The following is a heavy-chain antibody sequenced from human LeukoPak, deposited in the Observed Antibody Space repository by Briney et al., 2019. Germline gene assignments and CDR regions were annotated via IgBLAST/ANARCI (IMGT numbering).Heavy chain of an antibody. J-gene: IGHJ2*01. CDR1: GGSITSYY. Sequence: PSETLSLTCTVSGGSITSYYLGWIRQPPGKGLEWVGYNFYSGKTNYNPSLNSRVTISFDTSKNQFSLQLSSVTAADTAVYYCARGYSYGTHWYFDLWGRGTLVTVSS. V-gene: IGHV4-59*01. D-gene: IGHD5-18*01. CDR3: ARGYSYGTHWYFDL. CDR2: NFYSGKT.